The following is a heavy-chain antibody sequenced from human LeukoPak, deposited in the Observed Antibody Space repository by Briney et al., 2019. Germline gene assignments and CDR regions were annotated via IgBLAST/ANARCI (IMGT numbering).Heavy chain of an antibody. J-gene: IGHJ4*02. Sequence: PGGSLRLSCAASGFTLSSYSMNWVRQAPRKGLEWVSSISSSSSYIYYADSVKGRFTISRDNPKNSLYLQMNSLRAEDTAVYYCAREGIQLWLRDYWGQGTLVTVSS. D-gene: IGHD5-18*01. V-gene: IGHV3-21*01. CDR3: AREGIQLWLRDY. CDR1: GFTLSSYS. CDR2: ISSSSSYI.